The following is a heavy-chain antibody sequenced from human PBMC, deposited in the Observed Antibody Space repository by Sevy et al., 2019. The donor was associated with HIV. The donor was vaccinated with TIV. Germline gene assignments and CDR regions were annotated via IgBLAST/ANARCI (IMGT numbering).Heavy chain of an antibody. CDR1: GFTFGSYV. V-gene: IGHV3-30-3*01. CDR2: ISQTYDGSKK. J-gene: IGHJ4*02. CDR3: VRDNSGYFLFDH. D-gene: IGHD5-12*01. Sequence: GGSQRLSCAASGFTFGSYVLHWVRQAPGKGLEWVALISQTYDGSKKYYADSVKGRFIISRDNSKNTLYVQIDSLKLEDTAVYYCVRDNSGYFLFDHWGQGTLVTVSS.